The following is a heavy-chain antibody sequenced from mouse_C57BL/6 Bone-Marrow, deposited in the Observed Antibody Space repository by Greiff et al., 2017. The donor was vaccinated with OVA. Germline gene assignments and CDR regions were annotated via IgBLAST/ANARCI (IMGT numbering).Heavy chain of an antibody. Sequence: VQLQQSGPGLVQPSQSLSITCTVSGFSLTSYGVHWVRQSPGQGLEWLGVIWRGGSTDYNAAFMSRLSITKDNSKSQVVFKMNSLQADDTAIYYCAKRDEEGSYDYAMDYWGQGTSVTVSS. CDR3: AKRDEEGSYDYAMDY. CDR1: GFSLTSYG. CDR2: IWRGGST. J-gene: IGHJ4*01. V-gene: IGHV2-5*01. D-gene: IGHD6-5*01.